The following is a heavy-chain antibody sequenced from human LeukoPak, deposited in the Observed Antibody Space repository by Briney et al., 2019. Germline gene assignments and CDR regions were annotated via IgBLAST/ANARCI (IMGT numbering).Heavy chain of an antibody. J-gene: IGHJ4*02. CDR1: GGSISSSSYY. CDR2: IYYSGST. D-gene: IGHD6-19*01. V-gene: IGHV4-39*07. Sequence: PSETLSLTCTVSGGSISSSSYYWGWIRQPPGKGLEWIGSIYYSGSTYYNPSLKSRVTISVDTSKNQFSLKLSSVTAADTAVYYCARVIMYSSGWSRTRYFDYWGQGTLVTVSS. CDR3: ARVIMYSSGWSRTRYFDY.